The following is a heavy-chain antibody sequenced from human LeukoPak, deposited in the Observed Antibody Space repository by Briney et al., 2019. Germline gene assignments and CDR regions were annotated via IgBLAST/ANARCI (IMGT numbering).Heavy chain of an antibody. V-gene: IGHV4-4*07. CDR3: ARKDGDY. CDR1: GASISAFH. Sequence: SETLSLTCTVSGASISAFHWTWFRQPAGKGLEWIGLIYSSGSTLFNPSLKSRVAMSVDLTKNQLSLKLTSVTAADTAMYYCARKDGDYWGRGTLVTVAS. CDR2: IYSSGST. J-gene: IGHJ4*02.